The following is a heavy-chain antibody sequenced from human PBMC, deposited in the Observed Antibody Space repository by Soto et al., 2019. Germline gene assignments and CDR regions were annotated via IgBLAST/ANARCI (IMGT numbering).Heavy chain of an antibody. Sequence: SLGLSCAASGFIFENFGMSWVRQAPGKGLEWISSISGSGFKKYYADSVKGRFTISRDNSKSTVYLELNNLSAEDTAVYHCAKNQGVELVPLATVDWFDPWGQGSVVTVSS. CDR3: AKNQGVELVPLATVDWFDP. V-gene: IGHV3-23*01. J-gene: IGHJ5*02. D-gene: IGHD1-26*01. CDR1: GFIFENFG. CDR2: ISGSGFKK.